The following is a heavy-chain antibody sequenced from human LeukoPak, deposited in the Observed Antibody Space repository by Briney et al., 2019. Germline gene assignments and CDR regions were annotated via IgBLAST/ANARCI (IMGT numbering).Heavy chain of an antibody. CDR2: IWYDGSNK. CDR1: GFTFSSYG. CDR3: AKGGSGYYDFWSGYPLFDP. D-gene: IGHD3-3*01. V-gene: IGHV3-33*06. Sequence: QPGGSLRLSCAASGFTFSSYGMHWVRQAPGKGLEWVAVIWYDGSNKYYADSVKGRFTISRDNSKNTLYLQMSSLRAEDTAVYYCAKGGSGYYDFWSGYPLFDPWGQGTLVTVSS. J-gene: IGHJ5*02.